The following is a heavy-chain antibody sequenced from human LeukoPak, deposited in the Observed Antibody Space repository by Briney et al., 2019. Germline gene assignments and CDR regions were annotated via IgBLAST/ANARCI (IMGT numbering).Heavy chain of an antibody. CDR2: TYYRSKWYN. J-gene: IGHJ6*02. Sequence: SQTLSLTFAISGDSVSSNSAAWNWIRQSPSRGLEWLGRTYYRSKWYNDYAVSVKSRITINPDTSKNQFSLQLNSVTPEDTAVYYCARDRGRQQLEYYYYYGMDVWGQGTTVTVSS. V-gene: IGHV6-1*01. D-gene: IGHD6-13*01. CDR3: ARDRGRQQLEYYYYYGMDV. CDR1: GDSVSSNSAA.